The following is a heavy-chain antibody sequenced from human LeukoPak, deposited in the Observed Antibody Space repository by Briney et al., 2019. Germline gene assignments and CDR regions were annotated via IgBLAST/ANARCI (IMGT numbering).Heavy chain of an antibody. CDR1: GYTFTSYD. Sequence: ASVRVSCTASGYTFTSYDMNWARQATGQGLEWMGWMNPNSGNTGYAQKFQGRVTMTRNTSISTAYMELSSLRSEDTAVYYCARGLRFAGGRTYYFDSWGPGTLVTASS. D-gene: IGHD5-12*01. CDR2: MNPNSGNT. J-gene: IGHJ4*02. V-gene: IGHV1-8*01. CDR3: ARGLRFAGGRTYYFDS.